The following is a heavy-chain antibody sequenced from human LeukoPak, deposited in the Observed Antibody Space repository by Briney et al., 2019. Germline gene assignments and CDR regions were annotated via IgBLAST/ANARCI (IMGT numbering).Heavy chain of an antibody. D-gene: IGHD6-13*01. CDR3: ARDLGSSWAGLNYFDY. CDR2: ISGNSGSI. CDR1: GFTFDDYA. Sequence: PGGSLRLSCAASGFTFDDYAMHWVRQAPGKGLEWVSGISGNSGSIGYADTVKGRFTISRDNAKNSLYLQMNSLRAEDTALYYCARDLGSSWAGLNYFDYWGQGTLVTVSS. V-gene: IGHV3-9*01. J-gene: IGHJ4*02.